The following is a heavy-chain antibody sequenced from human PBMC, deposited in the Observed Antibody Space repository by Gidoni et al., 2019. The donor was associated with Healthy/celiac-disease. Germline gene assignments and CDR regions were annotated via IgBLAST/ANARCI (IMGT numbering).Heavy chain of an antibody. CDR3: ARVRGYCSGGSCYSRYYFDY. J-gene: IGHJ4*02. Sequence: QVQLQESGPGLGKPSQTLSLTCTVSGGSISGGSYYWSWNRQPGGKGREWIGRIYTSGSTNYNPALKSRVTISVDTSKNQFSLKLSSVTAADTAVYYCARVRGYCSGGSCYSRYYFDYWGQGTLVTVSS. CDR2: IYTSGST. D-gene: IGHD2-15*01. V-gene: IGHV4-61*02. CDR1: GGSISGGSYY.